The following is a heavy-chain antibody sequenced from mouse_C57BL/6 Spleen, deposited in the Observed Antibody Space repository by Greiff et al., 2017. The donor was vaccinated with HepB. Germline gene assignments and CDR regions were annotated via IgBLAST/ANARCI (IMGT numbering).Heavy chain of an antibody. CDR2: ISSGGDYI. Sequence: EVHLVESGEGLVKPGGSLKLSCAASGFTFSSYAMSWVRQTPEKRLEWVAYISSGGDYIYYADTVKGRFTISRDNARNTLYLQMSSLKSEDTAMDYCTRDHDYDGDAMDYWGQGTSVTVSS. J-gene: IGHJ4*01. CDR1: GFTFSSYA. V-gene: IGHV5-9-1*02. CDR3: TRDHDYDGDAMDY. D-gene: IGHD2-4*01.